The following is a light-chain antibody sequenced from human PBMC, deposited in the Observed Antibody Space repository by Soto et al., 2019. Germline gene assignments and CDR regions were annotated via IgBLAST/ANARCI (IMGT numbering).Light chain of an antibody. V-gene: IGKV1-5*01. J-gene: IGKJ2*01. Sequence: DIQLTQSPSFLSASVGDRVTITCRASQSISSWLAWYQQKPGKAPKLLIYDASSLESGVPSRFSGSGSGTEFTLTISSLQPDDFATYYCQQYNSYPMYTFGQGTKVDIK. CDR3: QQYNSYPMYT. CDR2: DAS. CDR1: QSISSW.